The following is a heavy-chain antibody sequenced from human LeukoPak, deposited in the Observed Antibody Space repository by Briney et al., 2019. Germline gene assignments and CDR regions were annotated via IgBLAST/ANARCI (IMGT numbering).Heavy chain of an antibody. CDR3: ARETINCGGDCFDY. J-gene: IGHJ4*02. CDR1: AFTFSNAW. Sequence: PGGSLRLSCAASAFTFSNAWMNWVRQAPGKGLEWIAYIDMSGNSKYHADSLKGRFTVSRDNAKNSVFLQMDSLRAEDTAVYYCARETINCGGDCFDYWGQGTLVTVSS. CDR2: IDMSGNSK. D-gene: IGHD2-21*01. V-gene: IGHV3-48*04.